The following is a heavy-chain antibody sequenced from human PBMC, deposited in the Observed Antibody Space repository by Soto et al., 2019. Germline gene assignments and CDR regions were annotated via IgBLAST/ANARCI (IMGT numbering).Heavy chain of an antibody. V-gene: IGHV3-30-3*01. Sequence: PGGSLRLSCAASGFTFSSYAMHWVRQAPGKGLEWVAVISYDESNKYYADSVKGRFTISRDNSKNTLYMKMNSLRAEDTAVYYCARDTKGFYDYWGQGTLVTVSS. D-gene: IGHD1-1*01. J-gene: IGHJ4*02. CDR3: ARDTKGFYDY. CDR1: GFTFSSYA. CDR2: ISYDESNK.